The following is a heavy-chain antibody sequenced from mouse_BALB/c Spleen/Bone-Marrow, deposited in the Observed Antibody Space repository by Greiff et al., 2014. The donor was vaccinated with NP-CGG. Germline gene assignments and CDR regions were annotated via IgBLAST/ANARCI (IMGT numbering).Heavy chain of an antibody. CDR1: GYTFTSYV. CDR3: ARKVWYYAMDY. J-gene: IGHJ4*01. V-gene: IGHV1-14*01. CDR2: INPNNDGT. D-gene: IGHD2-10*02. Sequence: VQLKQSGPELVKPGASVKMSCKASGYTFTSYVMHWVRQKPGQGLEWIGYINPNNDGTKYNEKFKGKATLTSDKSSSTAYMELSSLSSEDSAVYYCARKVWYYAMDYWGQGTSVTVSS.